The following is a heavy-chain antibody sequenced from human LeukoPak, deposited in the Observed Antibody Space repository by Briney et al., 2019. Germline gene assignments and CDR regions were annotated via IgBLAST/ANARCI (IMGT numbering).Heavy chain of an antibody. CDR3: ATAPASVDSS. CDR2: ISSSSSYI. J-gene: IGHJ5*02. Sequence: PGGSLRLSCAASGFTFSSYSMNWVRQAPGKGLEWVSSISSSSSYIYYADSVKGRFTIPRDNAKNSVFLLMTSLRAEDTAMYYCATAPASVDSSWGQGTLVAVSS. D-gene: IGHD3-3*01. CDR1: GFTFSSYS. V-gene: IGHV3-21*01.